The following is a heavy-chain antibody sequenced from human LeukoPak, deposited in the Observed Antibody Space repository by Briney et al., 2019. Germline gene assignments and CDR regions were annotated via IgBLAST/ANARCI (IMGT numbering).Heavy chain of an antibody. CDR3: ASPPNVGATDYFDY. CDR2: IYYSGST. V-gene: IGHV4-39*01. CDR1: GGSISSSSYY. D-gene: IGHD1-26*01. J-gene: IGHJ4*02. Sequence: PSETLSLTCTVSGGSISSSSYYWGWIRQPPGKGLEWIGSIYYSGSTYYNPSLKGRVTISVDTSKNQFSLKLSSVTAADTAVYYCASPPNVGATDYFDYWGQGTLVTVSS.